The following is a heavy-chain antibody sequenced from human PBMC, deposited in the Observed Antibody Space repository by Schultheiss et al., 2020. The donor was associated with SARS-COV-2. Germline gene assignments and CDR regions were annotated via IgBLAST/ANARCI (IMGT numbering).Heavy chain of an antibody. Sequence: SETLSLTCTVSGGSISSYYWSWIRQPAGKGLEWIGYIYYSGSTNYNPSLKSRVTMSVDTSKNQFSLKLSSVTAADTAVYYCARGGVGATTAYYYYYGMDVWGQGTTVTVSS. CDR1: GGSISSYY. V-gene: IGHV4-59*12. D-gene: IGHD1-26*01. CDR2: IYYSGST. CDR3: ARGGVGATTAYYYYYGMDV. J-gene: IGHJ6*02.